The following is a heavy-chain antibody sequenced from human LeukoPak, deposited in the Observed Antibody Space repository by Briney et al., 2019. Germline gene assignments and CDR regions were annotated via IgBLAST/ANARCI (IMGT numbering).Heavy chain of an antibody. CDR2: ISGSGGST. CDR1: GFTFSSYA. D-gene: IGHD2-2*01. V-gene: IGHV3-23*01. Sequence: GGSLRLSCAASGFTFSSYAMSWVRQAPGKGLEWVSAISGSGGSTYYADSVRGRFTISRDNSKNTLYLQMNSLRAEDTAVYYCAKDGGSVVPADTFDYWGQGTLVTVSS. CDR3: AKDGGSVVPADTFDY. J-gene: IGHJ4*02.